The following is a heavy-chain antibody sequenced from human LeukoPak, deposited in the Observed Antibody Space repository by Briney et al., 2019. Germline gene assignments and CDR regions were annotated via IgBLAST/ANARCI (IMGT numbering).Heavy chain of an antibody. J-gene: IGHJ4*02. Sequence: SETLSLTCAVYGGSFSGYYWSWIRQPPGKGLEWIGEINHSESNYNPSLKSRVTVSLDTSKNQFSLKLSSVTAADTAVYYCARVGITMVRGVSPAHFDYWGQGTLVTVSS. D-gene: IGHD3-10*01. CDR3: ARVGITMVRGVSPAHFDY. CDR1: GGSFSGYY. CDR2: INHSES. V-gene: IGHV4-34*01.